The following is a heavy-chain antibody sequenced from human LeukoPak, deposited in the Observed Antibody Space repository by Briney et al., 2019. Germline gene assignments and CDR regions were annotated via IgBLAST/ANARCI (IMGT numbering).Heavy chain of an antibody. D-gene: IGHD6-13*01. CDR1: GFTFSSYS. CDR3: ARDRQLAY. Sequence: PGGSLRLSCAASGFTFSSYSMNWVRQAPGKGLEWVSSISSSSSYIYYAYSVKGRFTISRDNAKNSLYLQMNSLRAEDTAVYYCARDRQLAYWGQGTLVTVSS. J-gene: IGHJ4*02. CDR2: ISSSSSYI. V-gene: IGHV3-21*01.